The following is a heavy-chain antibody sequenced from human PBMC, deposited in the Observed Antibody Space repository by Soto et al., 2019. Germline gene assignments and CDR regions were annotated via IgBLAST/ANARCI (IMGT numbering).Heavy chain of an antibody. CDR2: IYHSGNS. CDR3: ARVPDR. D-gene: IGHD2-2*01. J-gene: IGHJ5*02. V-gene: IGHV4-4*02. CDR1: GGSISSSNW. Sequence: SETLSLTCAVSGGSISSSNWWSWVRQPPGKGLEWIGEIYHSGNSNYNPSLKSRVIISVDKPKNQFSLNLSSVTDADTAVYYCARVPDRWGQGTLVTVSS.